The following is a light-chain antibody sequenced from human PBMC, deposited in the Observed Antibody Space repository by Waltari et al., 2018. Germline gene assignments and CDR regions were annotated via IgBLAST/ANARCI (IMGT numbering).Light chain of an antibody. CDR2: GAS. Sequence: EIVLTKSPGTLSLSPGDGATLSCRASQSVSSNYLAWYQQKPGQAPRLLIYGASNRATGIPDRFRGSGSGTDFTLTISRLEPEDFAVYYCQQYGSSPPVTFGQGTRLE. J-gene: IGKJ5*01. CDR1: QSVSSNY. V-gene: IGKV3-20*01. CDR3: QQYGSSPPVT.